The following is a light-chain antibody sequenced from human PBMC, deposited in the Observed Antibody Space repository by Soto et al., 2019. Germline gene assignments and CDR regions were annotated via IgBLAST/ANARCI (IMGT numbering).Light chain of an antibody. CDR3: SSYAGSNNLYV. CDR1: SSDVGGYNY. CDR2: EVS. V-gene: IGLV2-8*01. J-gene: IGLJ1*01. Sequence: QSALTHPPSASWSPGHSVTISCTGTSSDVGGYNYVSWYQQHPGKAPKLMIYEVSKRPSGVPDRFSGSKSGNTASLTVSGLQAEDEADYYCSSYAGSNNLYVFGTGTKVTVL.